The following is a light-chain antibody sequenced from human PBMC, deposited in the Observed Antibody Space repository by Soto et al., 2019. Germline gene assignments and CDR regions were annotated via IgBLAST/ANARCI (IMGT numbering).Light chain of an antibody. V-gene: IGKV3-15*01. CDR2: GAS. CDR3: QQYNNWLS. J-gene: IGKJ1*01. Sequence: EIVMTQSPATLSVSPGERATLSCRASQSVSSNLAWYQQKPGQAPRLLIYGASTRATGIPARFSGSGSGTEFTLTISSLQSEDFAVYYCQQYNNWLSFGQGTKVE. CDR1: QSVSSN.